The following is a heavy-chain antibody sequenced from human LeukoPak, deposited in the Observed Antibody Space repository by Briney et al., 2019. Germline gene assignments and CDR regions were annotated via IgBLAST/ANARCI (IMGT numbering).Heavy chain of an antibody. Sequence: AGGSLRLSCAASGFTFSSYSMTWVRQAPGKGLEWVSSISSSSSYIYYADSVKGRFTISRDNAKNSLYLQMNSLRAEDTAVYYCAGQYYDFWSGARGYYYGMDVWGQGTTVTVSS. CDR3: AGQYYDFWSGARGYYYGMDV. J-gene: IGHJ6*02. D-gene: IGHD3-3*01. CDR2: ISSSSSYI. V-gene: IGHV3-21*01. CDR1: GFTFSSYS.